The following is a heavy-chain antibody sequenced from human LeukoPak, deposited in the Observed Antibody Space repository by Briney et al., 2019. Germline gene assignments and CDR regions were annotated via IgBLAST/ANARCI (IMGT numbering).Heavy chain of an antibody. CDR1: GYTFTKYY. V-gene: IGHV1-46*01. J-gene: IGHJ1*01. CDR3: GIYAGHWSADGPDYFLH. Sequence: ASVKVSCKTGGYTFTKYYLHWVRQAPGQGLEWMGVINPRVGRTNFAHQFQGRLTMTPDPSTSIGYMEVSSLRSEDTATYLCGIYAGHWSADGPDYFLHSGQGTLVTPSS. CDR2: INPRVGRT. D-gene: IGHD2/OR15-2a*01.